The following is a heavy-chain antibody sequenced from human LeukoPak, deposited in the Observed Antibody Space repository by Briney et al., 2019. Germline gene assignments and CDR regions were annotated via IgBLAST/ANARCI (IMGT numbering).Heavy chain of an antibody. CDR2: ISYSGTS. D-gene: IGHD4-23*01. Sequence: SETLSLTCTVSDGSISDYYWSWIRQPPGKGLEWIGYISYSGTSSYNPSLKSRVTMSVDTSKNHFSLNRTSVTAADTAVYYCARLGGSVDYWGQGTLVTVSS. J-gene: IGHJ4*02. V-gene: IGHV4-59*01. CDR1: DGSISDYY. CDR3: ARLGGSVDY.